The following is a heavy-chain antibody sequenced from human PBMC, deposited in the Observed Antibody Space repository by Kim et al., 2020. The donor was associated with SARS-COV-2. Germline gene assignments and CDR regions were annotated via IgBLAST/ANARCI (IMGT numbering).Heavy chain of an antibody. CDR2: INQDGSEK. CDR3: ARDQNYGSGSYTRFGWWYFDS. Sequence: GGSLRLSCAASGFNFTSYWMSWVRQAPGKGLEWVATINQDGSEKYYVDSVKGRFTISRDNSKNSLYLQMNSLRADDTAVFYCARDQNYGSGSYTRFGWWYFDSWGQGTLVTVSS. CDR1: GFNFTSYW. V-gene: IGHV3-7*01. J-gene: IGHJ4*02. D-gene: IGHD3-10*01.